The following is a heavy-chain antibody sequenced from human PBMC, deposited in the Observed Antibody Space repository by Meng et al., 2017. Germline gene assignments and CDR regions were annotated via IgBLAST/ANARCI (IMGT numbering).Heavy chain of an antibody. D-gene: IGHD5-24*01. CDR1: GYTFTSYG. V-gene: IGHV1-18*01. CDR3: ARVELERALVGRDGYNYYYYYGMDV. J-gene: IGHJ6*02. CDR2: INAGNGNT. Sequence: ASVKVSCKASGYTFTSYGISWVRQAPGQGLEWMGWINAGNGNTKYSQKFQGRVTITRDTSASTAYMELSSLRSEDTAVYYCARVELERALVGRDGYNYYYYYGMDVWGQGTTVTVSS.